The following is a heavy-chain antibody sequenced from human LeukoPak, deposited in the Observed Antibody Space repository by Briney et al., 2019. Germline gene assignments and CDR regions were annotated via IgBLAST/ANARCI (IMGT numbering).Heavy chain of an antibody. CDR1: GYTFTSYD. CDR2: MNPNSGNT. J-gene: IGHJ5*02. Sequence: RASVKVSCKASGYTFTSYDINWVRQATGQGLEWMGWMNPNSGNTGYAQKFQGRVTITRNTSISTAYMELSSLRSEDTAVYYCARAEWTNWFDPWGQGTLVTVSS. V-gene: IGHV1-8*03. CDR3: ARAEWTNWFDP. D-gene: IGHD2-8*01.